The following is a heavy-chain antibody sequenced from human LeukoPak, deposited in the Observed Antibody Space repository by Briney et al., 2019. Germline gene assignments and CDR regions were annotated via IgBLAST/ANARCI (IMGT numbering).Heavy chain of an antibody. CDR2: IYYSGST. Sequence: SETLSLTCTVSGGSTSSYYWSWIRQPPGKGLEWIGYIYYSGSTNYIPSLKSRVTISVDTSKNQFSLQLNSVTAADTAVYYCARSEGWLQYFYFDYWGQGTLVTVSS. V-gene: IGHV4-59*08. CDR3: ARSEGWLQYFYFDY. D-gene: IGHD5-24*01. CDR1: GGSTSSYY. J-gene: IGHJ4*02.